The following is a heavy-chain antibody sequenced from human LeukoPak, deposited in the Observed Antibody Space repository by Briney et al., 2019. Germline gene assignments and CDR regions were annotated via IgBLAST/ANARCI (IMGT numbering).Heavy chain of an antibody. V-gene: IGHV3-48*01. Sequence: GGSLRLSCTTSGFNFRAYWMGWVRQPPGKGLEWISNIGTSSTTIYYADSVKGRFTISRDNAKNSLSLQMNSLRADDTAVYYCARLAAGGSYYYYMDVWGKGTTVTVSS. CDR3: ARLAAGGSYYYYMDV. D-gene: IGHD6-25*01. CDR1: GFNFRAYW. CDR2: IGTSSTTI. J-gene: IGHJ6*03.